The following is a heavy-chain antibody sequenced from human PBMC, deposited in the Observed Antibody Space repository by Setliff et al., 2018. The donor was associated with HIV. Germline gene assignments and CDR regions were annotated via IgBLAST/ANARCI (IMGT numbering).Heavy chain of an antibody. CDR2: IKEDGSEQ. D-gene: IGHD3-10*01. CDR3: ARAAPGDLDY. J-gene: IGHJ4*02. CDR1: GFSISDFW. Sequence: GGSLRLSCAASGFSISDFWMSWVRQAPGKGLEWVANIKEDGSEQYYMDSVRGRFTISRDNAKNSLYLQMNSLRAEDTAVYHCARAAPGDLDYWGQGTLVTVSS. V-gene: IGHV3-7*04.